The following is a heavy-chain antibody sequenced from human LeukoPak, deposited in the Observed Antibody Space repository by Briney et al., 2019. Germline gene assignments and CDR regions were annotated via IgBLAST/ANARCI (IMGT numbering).Heavy chain of an antibody. CDR3: ARAEVAGYCSSTSCLYFDY. Sequence: SVKVSCKASGGTFSSYAISWVRQAPGQGLEWMGGIIPIFGTANYAQKFQGRVTITADESTSTAYLELSSLRSEDTAVYYCARAEVAGYCSSTSCLYFDYWGQGTLVTVSS. CDR1: GGTFSSYA. J-gene: IGHJ4*02. V-gene: IGHV1-69*01. CDR2: IIPIFGTA. D-gene: IGHD2-2*01.